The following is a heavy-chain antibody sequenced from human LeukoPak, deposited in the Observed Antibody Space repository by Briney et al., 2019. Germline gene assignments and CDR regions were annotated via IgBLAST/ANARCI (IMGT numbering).Heavy chain of an antibody. CDR3: ARDVAMAYYYYYMDV. Sequence: PSETLSLTCTVSGGSISSYYWSWIQQPPGKGLEWIGFIYYSGSTNYKPSLKSRVTISVDTSKNQFSLKLSSVTAADTAVYYCARDVAMAYYYYYMDVWGKGTTVTISS. D-gene: IGHD5-12*01. CDR1: GGSISSYY. V-gene: IGHV4-59*12. CDR2: IYYSGST. J-gene: IGHJ6*03.